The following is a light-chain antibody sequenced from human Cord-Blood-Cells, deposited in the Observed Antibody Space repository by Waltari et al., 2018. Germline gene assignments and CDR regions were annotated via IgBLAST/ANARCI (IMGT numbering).Light chain of an antibody. V-gene: IGLV2-14*01. Sequence: QSALTQPASVSGSPGQSITISCTGTSSDVGGYNYVSWYQQHPGKAPKLMIYDVSNRPSGGSNRFSGSKSGNTASLTISGLQAEDEADYDCSSYTSSSTVVFGGGTKRAVL. CDR3: SSYTSSSTVV. CDR2: DVS. J-gene: IGLJ2*01. CDR1: SSDVGGYNY.